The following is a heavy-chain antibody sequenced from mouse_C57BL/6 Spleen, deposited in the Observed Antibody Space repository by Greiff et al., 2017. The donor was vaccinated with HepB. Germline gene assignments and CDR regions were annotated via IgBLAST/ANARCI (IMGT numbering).Heavy chain of an antibody. V-gene: IGHV1-18*01. CDR3: ARGGDYGGYVDG. CDR1: GYTFPDYN. J-gene: IGHJ1*03. D-gene: IGHD2-13*01. Sequence: EVPLPQSGPALVKPGASVKIPCKASGYTFPDYNMDWVKQSHGKSLEWIGDINPNNGGTIYNQKFKGKATLTVDKSSSTAYMELRSLTSEDTAVYYGARGGDYGGYVDGWGTGTTGTVSS. CDR2: INPNNGGT.